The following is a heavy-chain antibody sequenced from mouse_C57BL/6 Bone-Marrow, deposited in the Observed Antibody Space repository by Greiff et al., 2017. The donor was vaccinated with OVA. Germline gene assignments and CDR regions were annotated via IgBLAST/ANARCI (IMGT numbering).Heavy chain of an antibody. Sequence: EVKLQESGAGLVKPGGSLKLSCAASGFTFSSYAMSWVRQTPEKRLEWVAYISSGGDYIYYADTVKGRFTLSRDNARNTLYLQMSSLKSEDTAMYYCTRDPYRSWFAYWGQGTLVTVSA. CDR3: TRDPYRSWFAY. D-gene: IGHD2-10*01. CDR2: ISSGGDYI. CDR1: GFTFSSYA. V-gene: IGHV5-9-1*02. J-gene: IGHJ3*01.